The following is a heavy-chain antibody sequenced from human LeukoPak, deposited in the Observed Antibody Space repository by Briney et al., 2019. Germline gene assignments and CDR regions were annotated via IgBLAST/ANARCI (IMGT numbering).Heavy chain of an antibody. CDR3: ARDNAGTYEGGGTQNWFDP. V-gene: IGHV4-39*07. D-gene: IGHD1/OR15-1a*01. J-gene: IGHJ5*02. Sequence: PSETLSLTCTVSGGSISSSSYYWGWIRQPPGKGLEWIGSIYYSGSTYYNPSLKSRVTISVDTSKNQFSLKLSSVTAADTAVYYCARDNAGTYEGGGTQNWFDPWGQGTLVTVSS. CDR2: IYYSGST. CDR1: GGSISSSSYY.